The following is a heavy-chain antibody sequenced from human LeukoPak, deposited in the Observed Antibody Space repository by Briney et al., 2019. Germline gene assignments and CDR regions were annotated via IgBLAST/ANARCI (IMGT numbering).Heavy chain of an antibody. V-gene: IGHV3-9*01. Sequence: GGSLRLSCAASGFTFNDYAMHWVRQAPGKGLEWVSGISWNSGSIGYADSVKGRFTISRDNAENSLYLQMNSLRAEDTALYYCAKVGRSSSWYYFDYWGQGTLVTVSS. D-gene: IGHD6-13*01. CDR2: ISWNSGSI. J-gene: IGHJ4*02. CDR1: GFTFNDYA. CDR3: AKVGRSSSWYYFDY.